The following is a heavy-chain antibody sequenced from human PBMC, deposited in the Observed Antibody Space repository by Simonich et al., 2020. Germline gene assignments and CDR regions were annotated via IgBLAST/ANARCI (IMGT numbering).Heavy chain of an antibody. J-gene: IGHJ6*02. CDR3: AGGVYCSSTSCSTYYYYGMDV. D-gene: IGHD2-2*01. CDR1: GFTFSSYS. V-gene: IGHV3-21*01. Sequence: EVQLVESGGGLVKPVWSLRLSCAASGFTFSSYSMNWVSQAPGKGLKWVSSIIIISSYISYANSVKGRLTIYRDNAKNSLYQQMNSMRAEDTAVYYCAGGVYCSSTSCSTYYYYGMDVWGQGTTVTVSS. CDR2: IIIISSYI.